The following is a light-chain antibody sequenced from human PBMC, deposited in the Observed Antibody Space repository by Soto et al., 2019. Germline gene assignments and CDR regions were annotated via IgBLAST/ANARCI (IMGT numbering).Light chain of an antibody. CDR2: AAS. CDR1: QGISSY. Sequence: AIRMTQSPSSLSASTGDRVTITCRASQGISSYLAWYQQKPGKSPKLLIYAASTLQSGVPSRFSGSGSGTDFTLTISCLQSEDFATYYCQQFTTYRLYSFGQGTKVDIK. V-gene: IGKV1-8*01. J-gene: IGKJ2*03. CDR3: QQFTTYRLYS.